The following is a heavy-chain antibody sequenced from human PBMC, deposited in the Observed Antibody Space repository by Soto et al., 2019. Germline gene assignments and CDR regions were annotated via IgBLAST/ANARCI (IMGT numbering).Heavy chain of an antibody. CDR1: GFSFSDYY. CDR2: ISSTGSTI. CDR3: AKEDYGDSVLDF. Sequence: GGSLRLSCAASGFSFSDYYMNWIRQAPGKGLEWVSQISSTGSTIYYADSVKGRFTISRDNAKKSLYLQMNSLRAEDTAVYYCAKEDYGDSVLDFWGQGTLVTVSP. J-gene: IGHJ4*02. V-gene: IGHV3-11*01. D-gene: IGHD4-17*01.